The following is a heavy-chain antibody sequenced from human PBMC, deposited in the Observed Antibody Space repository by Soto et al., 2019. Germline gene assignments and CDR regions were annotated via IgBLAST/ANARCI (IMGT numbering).Heavy chain of an antibody. D-gene: IGHD3-3*02. J-gene: IGHJ4*02. CDR1: GFTFRSYG. V-gene: IGHV3-23*01. CDR2: ISDNGGRT. CDR3: AKRELDDK. Sequence: EVQLLESGGRFVQPGGSLRLSCAASGFTFRSYGMSWVRQAPGKGLEWISAISDNGGRTDYADSVKGRFTISRDNSKNTLFLQMNNLTAEDTAVYYCAKRELDDKWGQGTLVTVS.